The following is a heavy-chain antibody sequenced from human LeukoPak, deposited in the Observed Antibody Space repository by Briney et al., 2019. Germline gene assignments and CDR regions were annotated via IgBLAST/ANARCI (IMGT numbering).Heavy chain of an antibody. D-gene: IGHD1-26*01. Sequence: GGSLRLSCAASGFTFSSYGMHWVRQAPGKGLEWVAVISYNGSNKYYADSVKGRFTISRDNSKNTLYLQMNSLRAEDTAVYYCAARLRGADIDYWGQGTLVTVSS. CDR1: GFTFSSYG. CDR3: AARLRGADIDY. J-gene: IGHJ4*02. V-gene: IGHV3-30*03. CDR2: ISYNGSNK.